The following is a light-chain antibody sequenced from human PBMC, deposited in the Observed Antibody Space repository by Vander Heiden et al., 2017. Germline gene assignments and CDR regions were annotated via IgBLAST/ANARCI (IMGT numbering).Light chain of an antibody. CDR2: DVS. CDR3: SSYTSSSTFV. CDR1: SSDVGDYNY. Sequence: QSALTQPASVSGSSGQSITISCTGTSSDVGDYNYVSWYQQHPGKAPSLMIYDVSNRPSGVSNRFSGSKSGNTASLTISGLQAEDEADYFCSSYTSSSTFVFGTGTKVTVL. J-gene: IGLJ1*01. V-gene: IGLV2-14*03.